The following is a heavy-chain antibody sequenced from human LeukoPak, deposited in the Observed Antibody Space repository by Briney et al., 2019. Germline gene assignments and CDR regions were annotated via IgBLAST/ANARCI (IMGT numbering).Heavy chain of an antibody. V-gene: IGHV1-18*01. CDR3: ERDRCSSTSCYAVY. J-gene: IGHJ4*02. CDR1: GYTFTSYG. Sequence: ASVKVSSKASGYTFTSYGISWVRQAPGQGLEWMGWISAYNGNTNYAQKLQGRVTMTTDTSTSTAYMELRSLRSDDTAVYYCERDRCSSTSCYAVYWGQGTLVTVSS. D-gene: IGHD2-2*01. CDR2: ISAYNGNT.